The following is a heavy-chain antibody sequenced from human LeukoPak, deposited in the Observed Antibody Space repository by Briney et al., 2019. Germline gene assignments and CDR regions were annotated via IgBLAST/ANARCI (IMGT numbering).Heavy chain of an antibody. V-gene: IGHV3-53*01. Sequence: PGGSLRLSCSDSGFTVCSSYMSWVRQAPGKGLEWVSVIYSGGSTYYADSVKSRFTISRDNSKNTLYLQMNSLRIEDTAVYYCARVAFRSSSYISGIDYWGQGTLVTVSS. CDR1: GFTVCSSY. CDR2: IYSGGST. J-gene: IGHJ4*02. D-gene: IGHD6-6*01. CDR3: ARVAFRSSSYISGIDY.